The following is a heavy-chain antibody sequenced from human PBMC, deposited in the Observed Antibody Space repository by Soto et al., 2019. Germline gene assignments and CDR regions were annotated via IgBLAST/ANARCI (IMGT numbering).Heavy chain of an antibody. CDR2: TYYRSKWYN. Sequence: TLSLTCAISGDSVSSNSAAWNWIRQSPSRGLEWLGRTYYRSKWYNDYAVSVKSRITINPDTSKNQFSLQLNSVTPEDTAVYYCARDRRFLEWLFPYYYYGMDVWGQGTTVTVSS. CDR3: ARDRRFLEWLFPYYYYGMDV. V-gene: IGHV6-1*01. J-gene: IGHJ6*02. D-gene: IGHD3-3*01. CDR1: GDSVSSNSAA.